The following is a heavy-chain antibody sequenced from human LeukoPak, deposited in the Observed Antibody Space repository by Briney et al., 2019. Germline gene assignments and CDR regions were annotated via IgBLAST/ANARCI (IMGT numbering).Heavy chain of an antibody. CDR2: INDSGGST. CDR1: GFTFGSYG. V-gene: IGHV3-23*01. D-gene: IGHD3-22*01. J-gene: IGHJ4*02. Sequence: GGSLRLSCAASGFTFGSYGMSWVRQAPGKGLEWVSGINDSGGSTYYADSVKGRFTISRDRSKNTLYLQMNSLRAEDTAIYYCAKDNYYDSSGYFDYWGQGTLVTVSS. CDR3: AKDNYYDSSGYFDY.